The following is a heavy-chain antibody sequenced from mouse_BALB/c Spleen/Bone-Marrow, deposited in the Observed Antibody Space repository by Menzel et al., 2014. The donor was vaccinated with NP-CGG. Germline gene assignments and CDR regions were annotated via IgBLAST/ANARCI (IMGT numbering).Heavy chain of an antibody. J-gene: IGHJ3*01. CDR1: GYSFTGYY. Sequence: LVKTGASVRISCKASGYSFTGYYMHWVKQSHGKSLEWIGYISCYNGATSYNQKFKGKATFTVDTSSSTAYMQFNSLTSEDSAVYYCAKGGNYGFAYWGQGSLVTVSA. CDR2: ISCYNGAT. CDR3: AKGGNYGFAY. D-gene: IGHD2-1*01. V-gene: IGHV1S34*01.